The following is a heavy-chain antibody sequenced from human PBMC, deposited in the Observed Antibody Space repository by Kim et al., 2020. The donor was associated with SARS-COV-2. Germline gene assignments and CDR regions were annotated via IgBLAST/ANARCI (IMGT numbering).Heavy chain of an antibody. Sequence: YADSVKGRFTISRDNSKNTLYLQMNSLRAEDTAVYYCARKPNYYYYGMDVWGQGTTVTVSS. CDR3: ARKPNYYYYGMDV. V-gene: IGHV3-66*01. J-gene: IGHJ6*02.